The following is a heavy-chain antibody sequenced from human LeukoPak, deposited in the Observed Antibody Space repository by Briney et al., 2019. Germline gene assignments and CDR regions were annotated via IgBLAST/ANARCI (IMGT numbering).Heavy chain of an antibody. Sequence: GGSLRLSCAASGFIFSSYSMNWVRQAPGKGLEWVSSISSSSSYIYYADSVKGRFTISRDNAKNSLYLQMNSLRAEDTAVYYCARDLGGTGDYWGQGTLVTVSS. J-gene: IGHJ4*02. D-gene: IGHD1-1*01. V-gene: IGHV3-21*01. CDR3: ARDLGGTGDY. CDR1: GFIFSSYS. CDR2: ISSSSSYI.